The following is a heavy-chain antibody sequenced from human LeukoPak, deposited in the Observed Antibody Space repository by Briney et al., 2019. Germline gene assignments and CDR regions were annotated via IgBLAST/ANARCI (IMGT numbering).Heavy chain of an antibody. CDR1: GGSFSGYY. CDR2: INHSGST. D-gene: IGHD4-17*01. V-gene: IGHV4-34*01. CDR3: ARFGDYRPYYFDY. J-gene: IGHJ4*02. Sequence: SETLSLTCAVYGGSFSGYYWSWSRQPPGKGLEWIGEINHSGSTNYNPSLKSRVTISVDTSKNQFSLKLSSVTAADTAVYYCARFGDYRPYYFDYWGQGTLVTVPS.